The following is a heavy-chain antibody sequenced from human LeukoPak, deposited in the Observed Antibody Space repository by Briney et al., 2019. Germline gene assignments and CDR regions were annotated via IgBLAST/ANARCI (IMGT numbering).Heavy chain of an antibody. CDR2: IYYSGST. Sequence: SETLSLTCSVSGGSISSYYRSWIRQPPGKGLEWIGYIYYSGSTNYNPSLKSRVTISVDTSKNQFSLRLSSVTAADTAVYYCARHGSSSNRYYYYGMDVWGQGTTVIVSS. CDR3: ARHGSSSNRYYYYGMDV. D-gene: IGHD6-6*01. J-gene: IGHJ6*02. V-gene: IGHV4-59*08. CDR1: GGSISSYY.